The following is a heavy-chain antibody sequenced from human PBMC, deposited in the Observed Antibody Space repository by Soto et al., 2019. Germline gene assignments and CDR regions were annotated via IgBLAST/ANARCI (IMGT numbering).Heavy chain of an antibody. D-gene: IGHD3-22*01. Sequence: QVQLVQSGAEVKKPWSSVKLSCNASGGDFRRYAISCVRQAPGQGLEWMGGVVPIFGVTNYEQRFQGRLTIPADEATGTAYMDLISMRSEETAAYLSARQDEGGYASSHDHYYGMDVWGQGTTVTVTS. J-gene: IGHJ6*02. V-gene: IGHV1-69*01. CDR1: GGDFRRYA. CDR3: ARQDEGGYASSHDHYYGMDV. CDR2: VVPIFGVT.